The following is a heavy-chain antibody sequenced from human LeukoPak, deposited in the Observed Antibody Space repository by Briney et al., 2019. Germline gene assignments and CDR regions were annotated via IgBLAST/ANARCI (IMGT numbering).Heavy chain of an antibody. D-gene: IGHD7-27*01. CDR1: GFTFSSYS. CDR3: ARDGDWGYEYYFEY. CDR2: ISSSSGYI. J-gene: IGHJ4*02. V-gene: IGHV3-21*01. Sequence: GGSLRLSCAASGFTFSSYSMNWVRQAPGKGPEWVSSISSSSGYIYYADSVKGRFTISRDNAKNSLYLQMNSLRAEDTAVYYCARDGDWGYEYYFEYWGQGTLVTVSS.